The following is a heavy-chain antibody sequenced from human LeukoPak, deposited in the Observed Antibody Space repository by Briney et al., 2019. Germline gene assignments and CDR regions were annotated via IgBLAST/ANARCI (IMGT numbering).Heavy chain of an antibody. V-gene: IGHV3-23*01. CDR3: AKDRTLWLFQDY. Sequence: GGSLRLSCAASGFTFSSYAMSWVRQAPGKGLEWVSAISGSGGSTYYADSVKGRFTISRDNSKNTLYMQMNSLRAEDTAVYYCAKDRTLWLFQDYWGQGTLVTVSS. CDR1: GFTFSSYA. CDR2: ISGSGGST. J-gene: IGHJ4*02. D-gene: IGHD3-16*01.